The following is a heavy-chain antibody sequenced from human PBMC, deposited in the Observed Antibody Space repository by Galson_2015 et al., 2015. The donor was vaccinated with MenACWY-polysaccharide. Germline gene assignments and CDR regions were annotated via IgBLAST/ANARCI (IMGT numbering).Heavy chain of an antibody. Sequence: TLSLTCSVSGDSITSAGYYWTWIRQHPETGLEWIGYILNNGRPKSNPSLRSRVTFSSDTSTNQFSLQLTSVTAADTATYYCAGIPSTMCSFGWFDPWGQGILVTVSS. CDR1: GDSITSAGYY. D-gene: IGHD3-3*01. CDR2: ILNNGRP. V-gene: IGHV4-31*03. CDR3: AGIPSTMCSFGWFDP. J-gene: IGHJ5*02.